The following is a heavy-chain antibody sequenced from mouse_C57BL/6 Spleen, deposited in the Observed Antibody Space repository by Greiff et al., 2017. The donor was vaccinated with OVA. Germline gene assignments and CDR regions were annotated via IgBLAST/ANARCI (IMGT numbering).Heavy chain of an antibody. CDR1: GYTFTDYY. CDR3: ARSPYYYGSSYGTYYFDY. CDR2: INPNNGGT. V-gene: IGHV1-26*01. Sequence: VQLQQSGPELVKPGASVKISCKASGYTFTDYYMNWVKQSHGKSLEWIGDINPNNGGTSYNQKFKGKATLTVDKSSSTAYIELRSLTSEDSAVYYCARSPYYYGSSYGTYYFDYWGQGTTLTVSS. D-gene: IGHD1-1*01. J-gene: IGHJ2*01.